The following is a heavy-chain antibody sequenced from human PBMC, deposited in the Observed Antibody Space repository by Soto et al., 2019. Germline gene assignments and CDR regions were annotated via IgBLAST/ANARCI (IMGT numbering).Heavy chain of an antibody. CDR3: GRGPSPRAPAGGTPYYYAMDV. D-gene: IGHD2-2*01. CDR2: MNPINGAT. Sequence: ASVKVSCKASGYDFTAYEINWVRQASGQGLEWMGWMNPINGATGSARRFQGRVSMTRNTATGTAYLELTSLRSDDSAVYYCGRGPSPRAPAGGTPYYYAMDVWGQGTTVTVSS. CDR1: GYDFTAYE. J-gene: IGHJ6*02. V-gene: IGHV1-8*02.